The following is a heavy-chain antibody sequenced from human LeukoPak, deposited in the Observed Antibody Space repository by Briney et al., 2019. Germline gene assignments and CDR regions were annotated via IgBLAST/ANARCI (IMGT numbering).Heavy chain of an antibody. J-gene: IGHJ4*02. CDR1: GGSISSYY. CDR3: AREGGVAGTSDY. Sequence: SETLSLTCTVSGGSISSYYWSWIRQPAGKGLEWIGRIYTSGSTNYNPSLKSRFTMSVDTSKNQFSLKLSFVTAADTAVYYCAREGGVAGTSDYWGQGTLVTVSS. CDR2: IYTSGST. D-gene: IGHD6-19*01. V-gene: IGHV4-4*07.